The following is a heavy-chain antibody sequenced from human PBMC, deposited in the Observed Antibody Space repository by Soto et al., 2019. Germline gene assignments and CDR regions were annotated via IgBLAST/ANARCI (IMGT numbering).Heavy chain of an antibody. D-gene: IGHD3-3*01. J-gene: IGHJ4*02. CDR3: ARGITIFGVVTPPGY. CDR1: GFSFSSYR. V-gene: IGHV3-30*03. Sequence: GGSLRLSCAACGFSFSSYRMYWVRQAQGKGLEWVAVISYDGSNKYYADSVKGRFTISRDNSKNTLYLQMNSLRAEDTAVYYCARGITIFGVVTPPGYWGQGTLVTVSS. CDR2: ISYDGSNK.